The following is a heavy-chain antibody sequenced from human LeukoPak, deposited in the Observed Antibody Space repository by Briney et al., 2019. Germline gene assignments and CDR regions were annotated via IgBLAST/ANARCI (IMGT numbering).Heavy chain of an antibody. Sequence: SETLSLTCAVSGGSFSGYYWSWVRQPPGKGLEWIGEMNHSGSTNYNPSLKSRVTISVHPSKNHFSLKLSSVTAADTAVYYCATHRSYDYVWGSYRLGYMGVWGKGTTVTVSS. CDR3: ATHRSYDYVWGSYRLGYMGV. J-gene: IGHJ6*03. CDR2: MNHSGST. V-gene: IGHV4-34*01. D-gene: IGHD3-16*02. CDR1: GGSFSGYY.